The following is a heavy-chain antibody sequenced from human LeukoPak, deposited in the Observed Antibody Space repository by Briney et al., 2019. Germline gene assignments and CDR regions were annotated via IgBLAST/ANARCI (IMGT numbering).Heavy chain of an antibody. D-gene: IGHD3-22*01. Sequence: GGSLRLSCAASGFTFSNAWMSWVRQAPGKGLEWVSAISGSGGSTYYADSVKGRFAISRDNAKNSLYLQMNSLRAEDTAVYYCASGMIEYDYWGQGTLVTVSS. V-gene: IGHV3-23*01. CDR1: GFTFSNAW. J-gene: IGHJ4*02. CDR3: ASGMIEYDY. CDR2: ISGSGGST.